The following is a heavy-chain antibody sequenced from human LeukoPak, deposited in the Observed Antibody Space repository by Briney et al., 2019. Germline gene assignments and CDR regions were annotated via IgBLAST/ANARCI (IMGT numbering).Heavy chain of an antibody. CDR3: ARVLGYCSSTSCHTADY. V-gene: IGHV4-61*02. CDR1: GGSFSSGSDY. Sequence: SETLSLTCTVSGGSFSSGSDYWSWIRQPAGKGLEWIGRIYTSGSTNYNPSLKSRVTISVDTSKNQFSLKLSSVTAADTAVYYCARVLGYCSSTSCHTADYWGQGTLVTVSS. D-gene: IGHD2-2*01. CDR2: IYTSGST. J-gene: IGHJ4*02.